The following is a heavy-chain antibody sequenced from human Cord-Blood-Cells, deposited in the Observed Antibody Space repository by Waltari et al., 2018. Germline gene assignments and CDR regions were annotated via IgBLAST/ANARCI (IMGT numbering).Heavy chain of an antibody. CDR3: ARGCYYYDSIGYAFDI. V-gene: IGHV1-69*01. D-gene: IGHD3-22*01. CDR1: GGTFSSYA. Sequence: QVQLVQSGAEVKKPGSSVTVSCKASGGTFSSYAISWVRQAPGQGLEWMGGIIPIFGTANYAQKFQGRVTITADESTSTAYMELSSLRSEDTAVYYCARGCYYYDSIGYAFDIWGQGTMVTVSS. J-gene: IGHJ3*02. CDR2: IIPIFGTA.